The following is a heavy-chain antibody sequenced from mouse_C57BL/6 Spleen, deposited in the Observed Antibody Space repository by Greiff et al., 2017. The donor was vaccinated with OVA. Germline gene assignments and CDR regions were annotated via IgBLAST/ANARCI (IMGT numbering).Heavy chain of an antibody. Sequence: EVQLVESGGGLVQPKGSLKLSCAASGFTFNTYAMHWVRQAPGKGLEWVARIRSKSSTYATYYADSVKDRFTISRDDSQSMLYLQMNNLKTEDTAMYYCVRGDYVGAMDYWGQGTSVTVSS. J-gene: IGHJ4*01. D-gene: IGHD1-1*01. CDR2: IRSKSSTYAT. CDR3: VRGDYVGAMDY. V-gene: IGHV10-3*01. CDR1: GFTFNTYA.